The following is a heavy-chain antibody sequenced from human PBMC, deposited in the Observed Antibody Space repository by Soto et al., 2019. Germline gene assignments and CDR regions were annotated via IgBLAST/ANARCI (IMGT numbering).Heavy chain of an antibody. J-gene: IGHJ4*02. CDR1: SGSINSFY. D-gene: IGHD1-7*01. CDR2: IHSSGTT. Sequence: SESLSLTCTVSSGSINSFYWAWMRQPAGKGLEWIGRIHSSGTTNYNPSLSSRVTMSVDPSKNQFSLRLTSVTAADTAVYYCARDRIIGTSYSDYWGQGILVTVSS. V-gene: IGHV4-4*07. CDR3: ARDRIIGTSYSDY.